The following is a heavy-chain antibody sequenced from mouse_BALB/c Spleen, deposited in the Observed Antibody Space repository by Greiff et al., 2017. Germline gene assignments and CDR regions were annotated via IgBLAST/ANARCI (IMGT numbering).Heavy chain of an antibody. CDR3: ARVLITTVVATRGYFDY. CDR2: ISDGGSYT. CDR1: GFTFSDYY. Sequence: EVKLMESGGGLVKPGGSLKLSCAASGFTFSDYYMYWVRQTPEKRLEWVATISDGGSYTYYPDTVTGRFTISRDNAKNTLYLEMSSLRSEDTAMYYCARVLITTVVATRGYFDYWGQGTTLTVSS. D-gene: IGHD1-1*01. J-gene: IGHJ2*01. V-gene: IGHV5-4*02.